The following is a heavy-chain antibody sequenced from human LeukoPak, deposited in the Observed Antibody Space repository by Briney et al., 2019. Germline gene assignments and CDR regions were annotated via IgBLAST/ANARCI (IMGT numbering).Heavy chain of an antibody. V-gene: IGHV4-34*01. Sequence: SETLSLTCAVYGGSFSGYYWSWIRQPPGKGLEWIGEINHSGSTNYNPSLKSRVAISVDTSKNQFSLKLSSVTAADTAVYYCARGDGGNIDYWGQGTLVTVSS. CDR3: ARGDGGNIDY. J-gene: IGHJ4*02. CDR2: INHSGST. D-gene: IGHD4-23*01. CDR1: GGSFSGYY.